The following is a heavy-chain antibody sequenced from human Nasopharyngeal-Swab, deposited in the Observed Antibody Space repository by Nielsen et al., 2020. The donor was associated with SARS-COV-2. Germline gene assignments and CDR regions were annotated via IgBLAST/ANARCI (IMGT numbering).Heavy chain of an antibody. J-gene: IGHJ2*01. CDR3: ARVCYDSSGYPTTYWYFEL. CDR1: GGSISSGSYY. Sequence: SETLSLTCTVSGGSISSGSYYWSRLRQPPGKGLEWIGYIYYSGSTYYNPSLKSRVTISVDTSKNQFSLKLSSVTAADTAVYYCARVCYDSSGYPTTYWYFELWGRGTLVTVSS. V-gene: IGHV4-30-4*08. D-gene: IGHD3-22*01. CDR2: IYYSGST.